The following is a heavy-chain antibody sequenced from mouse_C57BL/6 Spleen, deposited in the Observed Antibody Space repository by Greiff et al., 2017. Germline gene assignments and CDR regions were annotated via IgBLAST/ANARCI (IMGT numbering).Heavy chain of an antibody. D-gene: IGHD1-1*01. CDR2: ISSGGSYT. Sequence: EVMLVESGGDLVKPGGSLKLSCAASGFTFSSYGLSWVRQTPDKRLEWVATISSGGSYTYYPDSVKGRFTISRDNAKNTLYLQMSSLKSEDTAMXYCARHGEDYYGSSSWFAYWGQGTLVTVSA. CDR3: ARHGEDYYGSSSWFAY. V-gene: IGHV5-6*02. J-gene: IGHJ3*01. CDR1: GFTFSSYG.